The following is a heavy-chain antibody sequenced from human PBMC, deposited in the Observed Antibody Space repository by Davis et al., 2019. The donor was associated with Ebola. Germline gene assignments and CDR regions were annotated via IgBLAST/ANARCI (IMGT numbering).Heavy chain of an antibody. D-gene: IGHD1-26*01. J-gene: IGHJ4*02. CDR1: GFTFGDYY. V-gene: IGHV3-11*05. Sequence: GESLKISCAASGFTFGDYYMSWIRQAPGRGLEWVSFISSSGSYTNYADSVRGRFAISRDNAKNSLYLEMNSLRAEDMAVYYCARALSGNYNDYWGQGTLVTVSS. CDR2: ISSSGSYT. CDR3: ARALSGNYNDY.